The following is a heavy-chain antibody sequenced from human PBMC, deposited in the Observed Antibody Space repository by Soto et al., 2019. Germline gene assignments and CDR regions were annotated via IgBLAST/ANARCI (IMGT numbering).Heavy chain of an antibody. CDR1: GGSISSSSYY. V-gene: IGHV4-39*01. D-gene: IGHD6-13*01. J-gene: IGHJ3*02. CDR2: IYYSGST. CDR3: ARRGYSPTSYAFDI. Sequence: QLQLQESGPGLVKPSETLSLTCTVSGGSISSSSYYWGWIRQPPGKGLEWIGSIYYSGSTYYNPPLKSRVTISVDTSKNQFSLKLSSVTAADTAVYYCARRGYSPTSYAFDIWGQGTMVTVSS.